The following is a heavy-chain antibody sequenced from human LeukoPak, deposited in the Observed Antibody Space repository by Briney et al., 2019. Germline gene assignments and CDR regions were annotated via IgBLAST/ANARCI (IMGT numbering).Heavy chain of an antibody. V-gene: IGHV1-18*01. D-gene: IGHD6-13*01. J-gene: IGHJ4*02. CDR3: ARDRGITPPDTFDY. CDR1: GYTFTSYG. Sequence: ASVTVSCKAYGYTFTSYGVSSVRQVPGQGREWMAWICNYNGHRNYAQSFQGRVTMTTDTSTSTTYMEVMSLKSDDTAVYYCARDRGITPPDTFDYWGQGTLVTVAS. CDR2: ICNYNGHR.